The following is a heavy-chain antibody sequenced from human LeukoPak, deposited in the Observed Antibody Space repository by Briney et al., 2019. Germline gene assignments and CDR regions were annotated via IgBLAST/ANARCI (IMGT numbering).Heavy chain of an antibody. J-gene: IGHJ4*02. CDR3: TKEPSGVATLFDY. Sequence: GGSLRLSCAASGFTFSSYNMNWVRKAPGKGPEWVSFISSSSSYIYYADSVKGRCTISRDNAKNSLYLQMNSLRAEDTAVYYCTKEPSGVATLFDYWGQGTLVTVSS. CDR2: ISSSSSYI. D-gene: IGHD5-12*01. CDR1: GFTFSSYN. V-gene: IGHV3-21*01.